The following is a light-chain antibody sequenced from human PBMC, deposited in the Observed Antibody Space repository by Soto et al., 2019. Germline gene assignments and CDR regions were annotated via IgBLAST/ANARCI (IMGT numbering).Light chain of an antibody. J-gene: IGKJ4*01. V-gene: IGKV3-11*01. Sequence: EIVVTQFPATLSLSPGERATLSCRASQSVSSYLAWYQQKPGQAPRLLIYDASNRATGIPARFSGSGSGTDFTLTISSLEPEDFAVYYCQQRSNWLTFGGGTKVDIK. CDR1: QSVSSY. CDR2: DAS. CDR3: QQRSNWLT.